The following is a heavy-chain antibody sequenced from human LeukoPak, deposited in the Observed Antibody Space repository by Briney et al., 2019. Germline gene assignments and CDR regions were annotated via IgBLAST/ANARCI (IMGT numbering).Heavy chain of an antibody. D-gene: IGHD1-14*01. CDR3: ARGALGMSGRIVDAFDI. V-gene: IGHV3-11*04. CDR2: ISSSGATT. Sequence: GGSLRLSCAASGFTFSDYYMGWIRQAPGKGLEWISYISSSGATTHYADSVRGRITISRDNAKSSLYLQMNSLRAEDTAVYYCARGALGMSGRIVDAFDIWGQGTRVTVSS. J-gene: IGHJ3*02. CDR1: GFTFSDYY.